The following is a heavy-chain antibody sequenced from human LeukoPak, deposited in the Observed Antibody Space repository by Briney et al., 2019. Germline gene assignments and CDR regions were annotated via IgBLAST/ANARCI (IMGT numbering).Heavy chain of an antibody. CDR3: AKLHYYGSGSYLFTNPDI. Sequence: GGTLRLSCAASGFTFSSYAMNWVRQAPGKGLEWVSSISGSGGSTYYADSVKGRFTISRDNSKNTLYLQMNSLRAEDTAVYYCAKLHYYGSGSYLFTNPDIWGQGTMVTVSS. J-gene: IGHJ3*02. D-gene: IGHD3-10*01. CDR1: GFTFSSYA. V-gene: IGHV3-23*01. CDR2: ISGSGGST.